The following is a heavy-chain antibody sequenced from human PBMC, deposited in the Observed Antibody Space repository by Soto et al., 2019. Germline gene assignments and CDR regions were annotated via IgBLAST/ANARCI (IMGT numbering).Heavy chain of an antibody. Sequence: GGSLRLSCAASGFIKFTFSNYCMSWVRQAPGKELEWVANIKQDGSEKSYVDSVKGRFTISRDNAKNSLFLQMNSLRAEDTAVYYCARYYYDSSGYYQHFDYWGQGTLVTVSS. CDR3: ARYYYDSSGYYQHFDY. CDR2: IKQDGSEK. D-gene: IGHD3-22*01. V-gene: IGHV3-7*05. J-gene: IGHJ4*02. CDR1: GFIKFTFSNYC.